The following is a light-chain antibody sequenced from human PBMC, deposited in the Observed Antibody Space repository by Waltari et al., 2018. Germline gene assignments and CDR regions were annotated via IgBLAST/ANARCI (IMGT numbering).Light chain of an antibody. CDR2: DVT. CDR3: CSYAGSYTHVV. Sequence: QSALTQPRSVSGSPGQSVTISCTGTSSDVGGYDSVLWYQHHPGKAPKLMICDVTKRPSGVPDRFSGSKSGNTASLTISGLQAEDEADYYCCSYAGSYTHVVFGGGTKLTVL. J-gene: IGLJ2*01. V-gene: IGLV2-11*01. CDR1: SSDVGGYDS.